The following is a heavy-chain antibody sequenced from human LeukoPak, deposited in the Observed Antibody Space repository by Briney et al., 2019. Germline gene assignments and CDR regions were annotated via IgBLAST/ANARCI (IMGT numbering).Heavy chain of an antibody. CDR3: ARALLGGSGWYPRGHSYYMDV. V-gene: IGHV4-59*01. J-gene: IGHJ6*03. CDR2: IYYSGST. Sequence: PSETLSLTCTVSHFSIITGDSWGWIRQTPGKGLEWTGYIYYSGSTNYNPSLKSRVTISVDTSKNQFSLKLSSVTAADTAVYYCARALLGGSGWYPRGHSYYMDVWGKGTTVTVSS. D-gene: IGHD6-19*01. CDR1: HFSIITGDS.